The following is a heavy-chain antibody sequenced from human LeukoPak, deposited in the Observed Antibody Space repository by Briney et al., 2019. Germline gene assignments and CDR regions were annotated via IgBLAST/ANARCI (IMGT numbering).Heavy chain of an antibody. CDR1: GYTFTGYY. J-gene: IGHJ4*02. V-gene: IGHV1-2*02. Sequence: EASVKVSCKASGYTFTGYYMHWVRQAPGQGLEWMGWVNPNSGGTHCAQKFQGRVTMTRDTSINTVYMALNWLTSDDTAVYYCARGQQWLEAFDYWGLGTLVTVSS. D-gene: IGHD6-19*01. CDR2: VNPNSGGT. CDR3: ARGQQWLEAFDY.